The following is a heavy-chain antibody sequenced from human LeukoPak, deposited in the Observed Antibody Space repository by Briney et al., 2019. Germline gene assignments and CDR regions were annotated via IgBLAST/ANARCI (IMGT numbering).Heavy chain of an antibody. CDR3: ARRERLLPYYYYYMDV. CDR2: INHSGST. Sequence: PSETLSLTCAVYGESFSGYYWSWIRQPPGKGLEWIGEINHSGSTNYNPSLKSRVTISVDTSKNQFSLKLSSVTAADTAVYYCARRERLLPYYYYYMDVWGKGTTVTISS. J-gene: IGHJ6*03. CDR1: GESFSGYY. D-gene: IGHD5-12*01. V-gene: IGHV4-34*01.